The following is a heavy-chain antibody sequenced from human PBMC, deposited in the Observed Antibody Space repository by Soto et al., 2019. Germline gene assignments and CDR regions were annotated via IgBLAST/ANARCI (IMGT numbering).Heavy chain of an antibody. J-gene: IGHJ5*02. Sequence: EVQLLESGGGLVQPGGSLRLSCAASGFTLNYYAINWVRQAPGKGLEWVSAITSTGDTYYVDSVKGRFTISRDNSKNTLYLQMNSLRAEDTAVYYCAKEIAASATLWLDPCGQGTLVTVSS. V-gene: IGHV3-23*01. CDR1: GFTLNYYA. CDR3: AKEIAASATLWLDP. D-gene: IGHD6-13*01. CDR2: ITSTGDT.